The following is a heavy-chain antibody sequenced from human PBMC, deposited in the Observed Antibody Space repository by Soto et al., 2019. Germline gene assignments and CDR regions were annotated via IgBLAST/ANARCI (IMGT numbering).Heavy chain of an antibody. V-gene: IGHV1-69*06. Sequence: QVQLVQSGAEVREPGSSVKVSCKASGGTFSSSAINWLRQAPGQGPEWMGGIIPTFGTANYIEKFRGSVTITADTSTSTAYMEVSSLTSEDTAMYFCARSETAGHRGFDIWGQGTMVTVSS. CDR2: IIPTFGTA. D-gene: IGHD6-19*01. CDR3: ARSETAGHRGFDI. CDR1: GGTFSSSA. J-gene: IGHJ3*02.